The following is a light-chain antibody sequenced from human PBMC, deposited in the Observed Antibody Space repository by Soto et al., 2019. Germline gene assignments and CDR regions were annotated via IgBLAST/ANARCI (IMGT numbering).Light chain of an antibody. CDR2: DVS. CDR1: SSDVGSYNS. J-gene: IGLJ1*01. V-gene: IGLV2-14*03. CDR3: SSFSSSSSYV. Sequence: QSALAQPASVSGSPGQSIAISCTGTSSDVGSYNSVSWYQQYPGKAPTLMIHDVSDRPSGVSNRFSGSKSGNSASLTISGLQAEDEADYLCSSFSSSSSYVFGSGTKVTVL.